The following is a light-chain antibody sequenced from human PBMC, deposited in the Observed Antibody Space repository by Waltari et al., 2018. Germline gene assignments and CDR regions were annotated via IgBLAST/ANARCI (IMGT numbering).Light chain of an antibody. V-gene: IGKV1-39*01. J-gene: IGKJ2*01. Sequence: DVQMTQSPSSLSASVGDRVTITCRASQSVASSLNWYQQKPGKVPKLLIYDASTLQSGVPSRFSGSGSGTDFTLTISSLKPEDFATFYCQQSHSFPYTFGQGTNLEIK. CDR3: QQSHSFPYT. CDR1: QSVASS. CDR2: DAS.